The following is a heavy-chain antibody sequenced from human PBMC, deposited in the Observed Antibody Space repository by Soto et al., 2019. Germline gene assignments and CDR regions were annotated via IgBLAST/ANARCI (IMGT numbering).Heavy chain of an antibody. J-gene: IGHJ5*02. D-gene: IGHD2-2*01. CDR2: IYYSGST. V-gene: IGHV4-30-4*01. Sequence: QVQLQESGPGLVKPSQTLSLTCTVSGGSISSGDYYWSWIRQPPGKGLEWIGYIYYSGSTYYNPSFKSRVTISVDTSKNQFSLKLSSVTAADTAVYYCARVEETISTSGWFDPWGQGTLVTVSS. CDR1: GGSISSGDYY. CDR3: ARVEETISTSGWFDP.